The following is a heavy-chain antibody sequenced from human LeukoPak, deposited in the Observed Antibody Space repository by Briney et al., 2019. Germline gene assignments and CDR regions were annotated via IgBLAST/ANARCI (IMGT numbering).Heavy chain of an antibody. V-gene: IGHV3-21*04. CDR2: ISSSSSYI. J-gene: IGHJ6*03. Sequence: GGSLRLSCAASGFTFSSYSMNWVRQAPGKGLEWVSSISSSSSYIYYADSVKGRFTISRDNSKNTLYLQMNSLRAEDTAVYYCAKEGGSGWYSYYYMDVWGKGTTVTISS. CDR3: AKEGGSGWYSYYYMDV. D-gene: IGHD6-19*01. CDR1: GFTFSSYS.